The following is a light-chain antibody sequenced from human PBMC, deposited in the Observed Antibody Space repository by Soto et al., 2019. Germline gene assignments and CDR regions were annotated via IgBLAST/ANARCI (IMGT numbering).Light chain of an antibody. CDR2: KAS. J-gene: IGKJ2*01. Sequence: DIQMTQSPSTLSASVGDRVTITCRASQSISSWLAWYQQKPGKAPKLLIYKASSLESGVPSRFSGSGSGPEFTLTISSLQPDDFATYYCQQYNSYSPYTFGQGPKLEIK. CDR3: QQYNSYSPYT. V-gene: IGKV1-5*03. CDR1: QSISSW.